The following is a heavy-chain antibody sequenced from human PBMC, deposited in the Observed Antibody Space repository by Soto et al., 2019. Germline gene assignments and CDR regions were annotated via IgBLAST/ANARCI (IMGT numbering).Heavy chain of an antibody. CDR3: ARMGPLRFGELSRYNWFDP. CDR1: GGSISSYY. V-gene: IGHV4-59*01. D-gene: IGHD3-10*01. CDR2: IYYSGST. J-gene: IGHJ5*02. Sequence: SETLSLTCTVSGGSISSYYWSWIRQPPGKGLEWIGYIYYSGSTNYNPSLKSRVTISVDTSKNQFSLKLSSVTAADTAVYYCARMGPLRFGELSRYNWFDPWGQGTLVTVSS.